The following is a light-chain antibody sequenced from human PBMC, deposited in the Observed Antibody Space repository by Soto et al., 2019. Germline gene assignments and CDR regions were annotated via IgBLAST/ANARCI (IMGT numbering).Light chain of an antibody. J-gene: IGKJ2*01. V-gene: IGKV1-39*01. CDR3: QPPFSPPYT. Sequence: DLQMTQSLSSLSASVGDTVTITCRASQSISNSLSWYQQKPGKAPKFLIYVASTLQRGVPSRFSGPGSGTDFTLTISILQPEDVAPYHCQPPFSPPYTFGQGTKLEIK. CDR2: VAS. CDR1: QSISNS.